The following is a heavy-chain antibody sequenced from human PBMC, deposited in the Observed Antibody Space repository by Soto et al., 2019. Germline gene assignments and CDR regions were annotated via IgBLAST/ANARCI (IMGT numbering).Heavy chain of an antibody. J-gene: IGHJ4*02. CDR2: IYSGGST. Sequence: EVQLVETGGGLIQPGGSLRLSCAASGFTVSSNYMSWVRQAPGKGLEWVSVIYSGGSTYYADSVKGRFTISRDNSKTTLYLQMNSLRAEDTAVYYCALGRSSGWYYYWEYWGQGTLVTVSS. D-gene: IGHD6-19*01. CDR3: ALGRSSGWYYYWEY. CDR1: GFTVSSNY. V-gene: IGHV3-53*02.